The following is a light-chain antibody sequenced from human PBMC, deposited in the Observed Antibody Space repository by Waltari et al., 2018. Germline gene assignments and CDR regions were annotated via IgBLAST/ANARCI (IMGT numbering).Light chain of an antibody. J-gene: IGLJ2*01. CDR1: IVGVKN. Sequence: SYFLTQPPSVSVAPGKPATIPWGGNIVGVKNVHRNHQKPGQAPGLVLYDDDARPSGVPGRFSGYKSGDTATLTISRVEAGDEADYYCQVWHSNGDHPNVVFGGGTKLTVL. CDR3: QVWHSNGDHPNVV. V-gene: IGLV3-21*03. CDR2: DDD.